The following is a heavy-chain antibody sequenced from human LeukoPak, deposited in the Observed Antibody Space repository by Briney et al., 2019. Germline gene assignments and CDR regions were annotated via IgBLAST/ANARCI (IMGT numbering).Heavy chain of an antibody. D-gene: IGHD2-2*01. CDR3: ACREFTSTWSYP. Sequence: GESLKISCKGIGYSFTSYWIGWVRQMPGKGMEWMGVIYPGDSRTRYSPSFQGLVTISVDKSINTAYLQWVSLKASDTAMYYCACREFTSTWSYPWGQGTLVTVSS. V-gene: IGHV5-51*03. CDR2: IYPGDSRT. CDR1: GYSFTSYW. J-gene: IGHJ5*02.